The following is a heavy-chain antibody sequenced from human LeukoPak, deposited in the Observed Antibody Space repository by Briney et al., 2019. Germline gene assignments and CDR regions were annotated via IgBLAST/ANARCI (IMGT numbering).Heavy chain of an antibody. CDR3: TKTYDR. CDR1: GFTFSSYW. V-gene: IGHV3-7*01. CDR2: IKQDGSEK. Sequence: GGSLRLSRGASGFTFSSYWMTWVRQAPGKGLEWVANIKQDGSEKYYVDSVKGRFTISRDNAKNSLYLQMNSLRAEDTAVYYCTKTYDRWGQGTLVTVSS. J-gene: IGHJ5*02.